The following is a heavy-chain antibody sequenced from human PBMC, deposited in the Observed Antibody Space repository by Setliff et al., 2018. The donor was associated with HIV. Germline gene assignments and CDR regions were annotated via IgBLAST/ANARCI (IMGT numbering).Heavy chain of an antibody. J-gene: IGHJ5*02. CDR2: VFSGGSS. D-gene: IGHD2-21*02. CDR1: GDSISGNYY. Sequence: PSETLSLTCTVSGDSISGNYYWAWIRQPPGKGLEWIATVFSGGSSKYNPSLWSRVTISVDTSKNQFYLKMDSVTAADTAFYYCARVFPVVTAEDNRFDPWGQGTLVTVSS. V-gene: IGHV4-39*02. CDR3: ARVFPVVTAEDNRFDP.